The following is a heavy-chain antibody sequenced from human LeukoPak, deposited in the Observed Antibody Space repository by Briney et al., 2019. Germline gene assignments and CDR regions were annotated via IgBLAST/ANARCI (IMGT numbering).Heavy chain of an antibody. D-gene: IGHD3-10*01. Sequence: GGSLRLSCAASGFTFSDYYMSWIRQAPGKGLEWVSYISSSGSTIYYADSVKGRFTISRDNAKNSLYLQMNSLGAEDTAVYYCASGREPGAFDYWGQGTLVTVSS. CDR2: ISSSGSTI. CDR1: GFTFSDYY. V-gene: IGHV3-11*04. CDR3: ASGREPGAFDY. J-gene: IGHJ4*02.